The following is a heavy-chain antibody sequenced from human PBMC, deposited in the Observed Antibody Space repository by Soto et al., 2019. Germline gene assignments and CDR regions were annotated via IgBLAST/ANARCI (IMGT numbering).Heavy chain of an antibody. Sequence: HGGSLRLSCAASGFTFSNAWMSWVRQAPGKGLEWVGRIKSKTDGGTTDYAAPVKGRFTISRDDSKNTLYLQMNSLKTEDTAVYYCTTERYYDFWSGYYPFDYWGQGTLVTVSS. D-gene: IGHD3-3*01. V-gene: IGHV3-15*01. CDR3: TTERYYDFWSGYYPFDY. J-gene: IGHJ4*02. CDR1: GFTFSNAW. CDR2: IKSKTDGGTT.